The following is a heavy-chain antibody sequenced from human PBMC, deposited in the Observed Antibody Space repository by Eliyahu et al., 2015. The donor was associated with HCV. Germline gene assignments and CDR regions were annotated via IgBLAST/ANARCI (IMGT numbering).Heavy chain of an antibody. Sequence: EVQLLESGGGLAKPGGSXXLSCAASGFTFTNAWMXWVRQAPGKGLXWVGRIKSISDGGTTDYAAPVKGRFTISRDDSNSMVYLQMNRLKTEDTALYYCHIVSQWGQGTLVTVSS. J-gene: IGHJ4*02. CDR2: IKSISDGGTT. V-gene: IGHV3-15*01. CDR3: HIVSQ. D-gene: IGHD3-16*02. CDR1: GFTFTNAW.